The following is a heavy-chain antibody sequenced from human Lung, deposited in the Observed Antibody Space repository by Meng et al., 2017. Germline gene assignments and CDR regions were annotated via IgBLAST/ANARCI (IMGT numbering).Heavy chain of an antibody. D-gene: IGHD1-26*01. CDR1: GGSITRSTW. J-gene: IGHJ4*02. CDR2: IFHSGST. CDR3: ARFDISSSGRGDY. V-gene: IGHV4-4*02. Sequence: ESVPVLENPSETLHITRACLGGSITRSTWWSWVRQTPGKGLDLFGEIFHSGSTNYNPPLESRVTISVDKSKNQFSLKVYSVTAADTATYYCARFDISSSGRGDYWGQGILVTVSS.